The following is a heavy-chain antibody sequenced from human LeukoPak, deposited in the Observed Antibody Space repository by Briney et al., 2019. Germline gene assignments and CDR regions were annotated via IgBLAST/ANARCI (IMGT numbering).Heavy chain of an antibody. V-gene: IGHV1-8*03. CDR3: ARSTYYYGSGRGFDP. CDR2: MNPNSGNT. D-gene: IGHD3-10*01. Sequence: ASVKVSCKAPGYTFTSYDINWVRQATGQGLEWMGWMNPNSGNTGYAQKFQGRVTITRNTSISTAYMELSSLRSEDTAVYYCARSTYYYGSGRGFDPWGQGTLVTVSS. CDR1: GYTFTSYD. J-gene: IGHJ5*02.